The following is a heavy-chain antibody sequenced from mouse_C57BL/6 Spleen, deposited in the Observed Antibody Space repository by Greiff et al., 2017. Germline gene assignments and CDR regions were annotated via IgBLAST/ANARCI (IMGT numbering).Heavy chain of an antibody. V-gene: IGHV1-64*01. J-gene: IGHJ2*01. CDR2: IHPNSGST. CDR1: GYTFTSYW. D-gene: IGHD2-4*01. Sequence: VQLQQSGAELVKPGASVKLSCKASGYTFTSYWMPWVKQRPGQGLEWIGMIHPNSGSTNYNEKFKSKATLPVDKSSSTAYMQLSSLTSEDSAVYYCARSWDDYEYFDYWGQGTTLTVSS. CDR3: ARSWDDYEYFDY.